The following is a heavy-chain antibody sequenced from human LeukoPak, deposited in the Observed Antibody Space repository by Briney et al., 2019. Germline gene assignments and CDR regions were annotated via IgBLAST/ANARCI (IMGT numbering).Heavy chain of an antibody. V-gene: IGHV3-7*01. CDR2: VKGDGSAT. CDR1: GFIFTDYW. Sequence: GGSLRLSCAAFGFIFTDYWMNWVRQAPGRGLEWLASVKGDGSATSYVDSVKGRFTISRDNAKNSLYLQVNSLRADDTALYYCARSRGDFWGQGTLVTVSS. CDR3: ARSRGDF. J-gene: IGHJ4*02.